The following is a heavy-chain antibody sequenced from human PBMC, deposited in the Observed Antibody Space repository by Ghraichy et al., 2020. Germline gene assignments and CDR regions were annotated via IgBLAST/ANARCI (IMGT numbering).Heavy chain of an antibody. CDR1: GFTFSSYA. D-gene: IGHD3-22*01. J-gene: IGHJ4*02. V-gene: IGHV3-23*01. Sequence: GESLNISCAASGFTFSSYAMSWVRQAPGKGLEWVSAISGSGGSTYYADSVKGRFTISRDNSKNTLYLQMNSLRAEDTAVYYCAKDLAPSYYYDSSVPEYYWGQGTLVIVS. CDR2: ISGSGGST. CDR3: AKDLAPSYYYDSSVPEYY.